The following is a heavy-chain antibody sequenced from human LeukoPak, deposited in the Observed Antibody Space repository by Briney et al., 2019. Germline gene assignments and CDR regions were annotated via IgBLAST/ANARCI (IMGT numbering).Heavy chain of an antibody. Sequence: PGGSLRLSCAASGFTFGSYWMHWVRQAPGKGLVWVSRINSDGSSTSYADSVKGRFTISRDNAKNTLYLQMNSLRAEDTAVYYCARDKSGIAAAGTGYYYGMDVWGKGTTVTVSS. CDR2: INSDGSST. J-gene: IGHJ6*04. V-gene: IGHV3-74*01. CDR3: ARDKSGIAAAGTGYYYGMDV. CDR1: GFTFGSYW. D-gene: IGHD6-13*01.